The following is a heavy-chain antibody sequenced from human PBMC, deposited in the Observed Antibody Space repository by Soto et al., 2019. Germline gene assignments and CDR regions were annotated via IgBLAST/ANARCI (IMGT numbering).Heavy chain of an antibody. D-gene: IGHD1-26*01. CDR3: ARDSVYSGSYYYYYYMDF. CDR1: GFTFSSYW. J-gene: IGHJ6*03. CDR2: IKQDGSEK. V-gene: IGHV3-7*03. Sequence: GGTLRLTCAASGFTFSSYWMSWVRQAPGKGLEWVANIKQDGSEKYYVDSVKGRFTIARDNAKNSLYLQMNSLRAEDTAVYYCARDSVYSGSYYYYYYMDFWGKGTPVTVSS.